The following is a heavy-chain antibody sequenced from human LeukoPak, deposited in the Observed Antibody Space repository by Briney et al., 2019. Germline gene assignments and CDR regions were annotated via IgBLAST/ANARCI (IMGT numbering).Heavy chain of an antibody. Sequence: GASVKVSCKASGYTFTSYAMNWVRQAPGQGLEWMRWINTNTGNPTYAQGFTGRFVFSLDTSVSTAYLQIRSLKAEDTAVYYCARDPEYSSSSAVDYWGQGTLVTVSS. CDR1: GYTFTSYA. V-gene: IGHV7-4-1*01. CDR2: INTNTGNP. CDR3: ARDPEYSSSSAVDY. J-gene: IGHJ4*02. D-gene: IGHD6-6*01.